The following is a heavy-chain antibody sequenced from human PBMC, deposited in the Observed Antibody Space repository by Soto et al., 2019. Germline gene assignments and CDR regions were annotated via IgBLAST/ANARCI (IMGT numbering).Heavy chain of an antibody. CDR1: GFTFSSYG. CDR3: ARDRRDDYGDDVDYYYYMDV. J-gene: IGHJ6*03. V-gene: IGHV3-33*01. Sequence: QVQLVESGGGVVQPGRSLRLSCAASGFTFSSYGMHWVRQAPGKGLEWVAVIWYDGSNKYYADSVKGRFTISRDNSKNTLYLQMNSLRAEDTALYYCARDRRDDYGDDVDYYYYMDVWGKGTTVTVSS. D-gene: IGHD4-17*01. CDR2: IWYDGSNK.